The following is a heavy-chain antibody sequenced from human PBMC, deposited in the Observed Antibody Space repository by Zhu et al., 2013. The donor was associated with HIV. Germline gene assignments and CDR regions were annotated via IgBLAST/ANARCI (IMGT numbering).Heavy chain of an antibody. Sequence: QVQLVQSGAEVKKPGASVKVSCKASGYTFTSYGISWVRQAPGQGLEWMGWISAYNGNTNYAQKLQGRVTMTTDTSTSTAYMELRSLRSDDTAVYYCAREGDYYYDSSGYYVGDAFVYLGRRTNRSPSL. CDR2: ISAYNGNT. D-gene: IGHD3-22*01. V-gene: IGHV1-18*01. CDR1: GYTFTSYG. J-gene: IGHJ3*02. CDR3: AREGDYYYDSSGYYVGDAFVY.